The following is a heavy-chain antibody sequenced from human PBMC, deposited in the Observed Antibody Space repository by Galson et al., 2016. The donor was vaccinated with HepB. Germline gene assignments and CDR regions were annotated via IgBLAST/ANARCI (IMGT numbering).Heavy chain of an antibody. V-gene: IGHV4-39*01. CDR1: GGSISSTSHY. D-gene: IGHD6-19*01. Sequence: SETLSLTCTVSGGSISSTSHYWGWIRQPPGKGLEWIGTIYYSGSTYNNPSLKSRVTISVDTSKNQFSLNLRSVTAADTAVYYCARLSYYPHSSGWGYDYWGQGTLVTVSS. CDR3: ARLSYYPHSSGWGYDY. J-gene: IGHJ4*02. CDR2: IYYSGST.